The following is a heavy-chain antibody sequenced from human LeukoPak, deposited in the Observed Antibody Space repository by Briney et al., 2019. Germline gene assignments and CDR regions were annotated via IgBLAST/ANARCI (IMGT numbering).Heavy chain of an antibody. Sequence: PGGSLRLSCAASGFTFSSYAMSWVRQAPGKGLEWVSAISGNGGSTFYTDAVKGRFTISRDNSKNTLYLQKNSLRAEDTAVYYCAKDGGLWVSAHWGDSWGRGTLVTVSS. V-gene: IGHV3-23*01. CDR1: GFTFSSYA. CDR2: ISGNGGST. D-gene: IGHD7-27*01. CDR3: AKDGGLWVSAHWGDS. J-gene: IGHJ4*02.